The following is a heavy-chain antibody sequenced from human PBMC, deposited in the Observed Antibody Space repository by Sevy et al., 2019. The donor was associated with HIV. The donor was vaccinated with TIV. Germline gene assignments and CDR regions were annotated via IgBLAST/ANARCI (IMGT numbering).Heavy chain of an antibody. CDR1: GFTFSSYW. D-gene: IGHD3-22*01. Sequence: GGSLRLSCAASGFTFSSYWMSWVRQAPGKGLEWVANIKQDGSEKYYVDSVKGRFTISRDNAKNSQYLQMNSLRAEDTAVYYCARVIISSGYYSYYYYGMDVWGQGTTVTVSS. CDR3: ARVIISSGYYSYYYYGMDV. CDR2: IKQDGSEK. J-gene: IGHJ6*02. V-gene: IGHV3-7*01.